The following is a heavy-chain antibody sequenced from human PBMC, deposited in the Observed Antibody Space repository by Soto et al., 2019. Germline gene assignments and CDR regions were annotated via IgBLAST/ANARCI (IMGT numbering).Heavy chain of an antibody. J-gene: IGHJ4*02. CDR2: ISYDGSNK. Sequence: QVQLVESGGGVVQPGRSLRLSCAASGFTFSSYAMHWVRQAPGKGLKWVAVISYDGSNKYYADSVKGRFTISRDNSKNTLYLQMNSLRAEDTALYYCTRDSDLGLLWFGELSYWGQGTLVTVSS. CDR3: TRDSDLGLLWFGELSY. V-gene: IGHV3-30-3*01. CDR1: GFTFSSYA. D-gene: IGHD3-10*01.